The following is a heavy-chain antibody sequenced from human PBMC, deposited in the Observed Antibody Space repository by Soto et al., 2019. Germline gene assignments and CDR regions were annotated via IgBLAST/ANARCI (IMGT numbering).Heavy chain of an antibody. CDR1: GFSFSNHG. CDR3: ARDAQQLANYGMDV. V-gene: IGHV3-33*01. CDR2: LWAGGNIA. D-gene: IGHD6-13*01. J-gene: IGHJ6*02. Sequence: QVQLVESGGNVVQPGRSLRLSCAASGFSFSNHGMHWVRQAPGKGLEWVAPLWAGGNIAYYSYSVKGRFTISSDNSKNPLYLQMNSLGAEDTAVYYCARDAQQLANYGMDVWGQGTTVTVSS.